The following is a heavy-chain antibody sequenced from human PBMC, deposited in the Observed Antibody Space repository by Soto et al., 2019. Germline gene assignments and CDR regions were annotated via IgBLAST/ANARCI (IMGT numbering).Heavy chain of an antibody. Sequence: QVQLQESGPGLVKPWGTRSPPRPVPGAPISSYSWGWTGQPAGKGLEGIGRIYTSGSTNYNPSLKSRVTMSLDTSKNQFSLKLSSVTAADTAVYYCARDRNRPIFGVVITNWFDPWGQGTLVTVSS. CDR2: IYTSGST. V-gene: IGHV4-4*07. CDR3: ARDRNRPIFGVVITNWFDP. J-gene: IGHJ5*02. D-gene: IGHD3-3*01. CDR1: GAPISSYS.